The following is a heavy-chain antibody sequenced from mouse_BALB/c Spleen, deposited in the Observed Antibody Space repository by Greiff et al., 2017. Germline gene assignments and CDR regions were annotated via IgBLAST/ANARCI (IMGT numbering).Heavy chain of an antibody. V-gene: IGHV1-63*02. CDR3: ARRTYYRYDAFAY. Sequence: VQLQQSGAELVRPGTSVKISCKASGYTFTNYWLGWVKQRPGHGLEWIGDIYPGGGYTNYNEKFKGKATLTADTSSSTAYMQLSSLTSEDSAVYFCARRTYYRYDAFAYWGQGTLVTVSA. D-gene: IGHD2-14*01. CDR1: GYTFTNYW. J-gene: IGHJ3*01. CDR2: IYPGGGYT.